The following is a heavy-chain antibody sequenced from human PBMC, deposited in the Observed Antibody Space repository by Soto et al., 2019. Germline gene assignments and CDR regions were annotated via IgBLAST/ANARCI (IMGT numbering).Heavy chain of an antibody. CDR3: ARLNDISGWWFDP. J-gene: IGHJ5*02. CDR1: GCSISSYY. CDR2: IYYSGST. V-gene: IGHV4-59*08. D-gene: IGHD3-9*01. Sequence: KPSETLSLTCTVSGCSISSYYWSWIRQPPGKGLEWIGYIYYSGSTNYNPSLKSRVTISVDTSKNQFSLKLSSVTAADTAVYYCARLNDISGWWFDPWGQGTLVTVSS.